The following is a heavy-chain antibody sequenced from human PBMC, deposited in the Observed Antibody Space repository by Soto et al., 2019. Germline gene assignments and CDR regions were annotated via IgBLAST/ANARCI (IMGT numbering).Heavy chain of an antibody. Sequence: GGSLILCCAASGFTFSTYWMHGLRQVPGKGPVWVSRINNDGSGTAYADSVRGRFTISRDNARNTFYLQMNSLRAEDTAVYYCARGGILTGGLLYFWGPRTLVTVS. CDR1: GFTFSTYW. CDR2: INNDGSGT. J-gene: IGHJ4*02. V-gene: IGHV3-74*01. D-gene: IGHD3-9*01. CDR3: ARGGILTGGLLYF.